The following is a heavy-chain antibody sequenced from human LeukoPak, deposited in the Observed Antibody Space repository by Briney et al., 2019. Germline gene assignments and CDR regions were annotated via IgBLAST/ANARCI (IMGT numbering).Heavy chain of an antibody. V-gene: IGHV3-23*01. CDR1: GFTFDAYA. Sequence: GGSLRLSCAASGFTFDAYAMSWVRQAPGKGLEWVSTIGNTETYYADSVKGRFTISRDNRQNTVYLQMTSLRAEDTDVYFCAKDAIRGNGIYDAFDIWGQGTRVTVSS. D-gene: IGHD3-10*01. CDR3: AKDAIRGNGIYDAFDI. CDR2: IGNTET. J-gene: IGHJ3*02.